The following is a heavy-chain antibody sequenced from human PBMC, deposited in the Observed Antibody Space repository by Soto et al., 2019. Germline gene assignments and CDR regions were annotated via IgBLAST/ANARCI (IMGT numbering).Heavy chain of an antibody. V-gene: IGHV4-39*01. CDR3: ARHGDVGGSGSFDY. J-gene: IGHJ4*02. D-gene: IGHD3-10*01. CDR1: GGSISSSSYY. Sequence: SETLSLTCTVSGGSISSSSYYWGWIRQPPGKGLEWIGSIYYSGSTYYNPSLKSRVTISVDTSKNQFSLKLSSVTAADTAVYYCARHGDVGGSGSFDYWGQGTLVTVSS. CDR2: IYYSGST.